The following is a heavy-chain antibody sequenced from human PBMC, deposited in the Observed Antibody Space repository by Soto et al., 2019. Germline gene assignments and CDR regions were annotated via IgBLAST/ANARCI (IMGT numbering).Heavy chain of an antibody. CDR2: ISAYNGNT. D-gene: IGHD6-19*01. Sequence: ASVKVSCKASGYTFTGYYMHWVRQAPGQGLEWMGWISAYNGNTNYAQKLQGRVTMTTDTSTSTAYMELRSLRSDDTAVYYCARGLKQWELDYWGQGTLVTVSS. J-gene: IGHJ4*02. CDR3: ARGLKQWELDY. CDR1: GYTFTGYY. V-gene: IGHV1-18*04.